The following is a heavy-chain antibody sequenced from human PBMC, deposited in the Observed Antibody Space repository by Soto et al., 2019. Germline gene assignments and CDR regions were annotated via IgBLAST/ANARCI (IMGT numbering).Heavy chain of an antibody. CDR1: GGSISSSSYY. Sequence: SETLSLTCTVSGGSISSSSYYWGWIRQPPGKGLEWIGSIYYSGSTYYNPSLKSRVTISVDTSKNQFSLKLSSVTAADTAVYNCAGSYDYGDYEASFDPWGQGTLVTVSS. J-gene: IGHJ5*02. D-gene: IGHD4-17*01. V-gene: IGHV4-39*01. CDR3: AGSYDYGDYEASFDP. CDR2: IYYSGST.